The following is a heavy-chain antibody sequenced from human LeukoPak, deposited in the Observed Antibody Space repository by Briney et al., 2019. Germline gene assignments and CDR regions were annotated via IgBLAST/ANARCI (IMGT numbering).Heavy chain of an antibody. CDR3: ARGFHYGSGSYFAY. J-gene: IGHJ4*02. D-gene: IGHD3-10*01. Sequence: GGSLRLSCAASGFTFSSYEMNWVRQAPGKGLEWVSYISFSGSTIYYADSVKGRFTISRDNAKNSLYVQMNSLRAEDTAVYYCARGFHYGSGSYFAYWGQGTLVTVSS. V-gene: IGHV3-48*03. CDR1: GFTFSSYE. CDR2: ISFSGSTI.